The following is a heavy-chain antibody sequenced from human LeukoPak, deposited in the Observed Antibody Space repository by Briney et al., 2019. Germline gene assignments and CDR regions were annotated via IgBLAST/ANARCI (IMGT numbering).Heavy chain of an antibody. CDR1: GGSINSYY. CDR3: ATRPAIAGNGPGWFDP. V-gene: IGHV4-59*12. J-gene: IGHJ5*02. CDR2: IYHNEST. D-gene: IGHD6-13*01. Sequence: SETLSLTCTVSGGSINSYYWSWIRQPPGKGLEWIGYIYHNESTNYNPSLKSRVTISLDTSKNQFSLKLSSVTAADTAVYYCATRPAIAGNGPGWFDPWGQGTLVTVSS.